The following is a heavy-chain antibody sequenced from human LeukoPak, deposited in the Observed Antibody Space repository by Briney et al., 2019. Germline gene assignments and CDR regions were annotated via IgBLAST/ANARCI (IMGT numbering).Heavy chain of an antibody. D-gene: IGHD3-10*01. CDR1: GGSISSYY. CDR3: ARGKLLWFGENWFDP. V-gene: IGHV4-59*01. J-gene: IGHJ5*02. Sequence: PSETLSLTCTVSGGSISSYYWSWIRQPPGKGLEWIGYIYYSGNTNYNPSLKSRVTISVDTSKNQFSLKLSSVTAADTAVYYCARGKLLWFGENWFDPWGQGTLVTVSS. CDR2: IYYSGNT.